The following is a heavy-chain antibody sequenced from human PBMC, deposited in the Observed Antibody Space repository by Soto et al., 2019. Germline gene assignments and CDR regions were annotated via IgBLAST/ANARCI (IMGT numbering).Heavy chain of an antibody. J-gene: IGHJ6*02. CDR3: TRSYCSGGSCYLYGMDV. Sequence: GGSLRLSCAASGFTFSGSAMHWVCQATGKGLERVGRIRSKANSYATAYAASVKGRFTISRDDSKNTAYLQMNSLKTEDTAVYYCTRSYCSGGSCYLYGMDVWGQGTTVTVSS. CDR1: GFTFSGSA. D-gene: IGHD2-15*01. CDR2: IRSKANSYAT. V-gene: IGHV3-73*01.